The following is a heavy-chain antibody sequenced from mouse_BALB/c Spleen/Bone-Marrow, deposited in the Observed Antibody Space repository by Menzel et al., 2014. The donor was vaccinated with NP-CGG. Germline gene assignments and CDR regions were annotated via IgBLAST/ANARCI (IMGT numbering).Heavy chain of an antibody. D-gene: IGHD1-1*01. Sequence: QVQLKHSGPGLVAPSQSLSITCTVSGFSLTSYGVHWVRQPPGKGLEWLGVIWAGGSTNYNSALMSRLSISKDNSKSXVFLKMNSLQTDDTAMYYCAREGGYYYGSRVAWFAYWGQGTLVTVSA. CDR1: GFSLTSYG. V-gene: IGHV2-9*02. CDR3: AREGGYYYGSRVAWFAY. J-gene: IGHJ3*01. CDR2: IWAGGST.